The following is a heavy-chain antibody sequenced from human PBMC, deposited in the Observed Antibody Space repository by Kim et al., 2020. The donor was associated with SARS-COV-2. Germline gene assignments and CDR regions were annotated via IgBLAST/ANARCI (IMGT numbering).Heavy chain of an antibody. J-gene: IGHJ5*02. Sequence: SETLSLTCAVYGGSFSGYYWSWIRQPPGKGLEWIGEINHSGSTNYNPSLKSRVTISVDTSKNQFSLKLSSVTAADTAVYYCARGTAMARGRYNWFDPWGQGTLVTVSS. CDR3: ARGTAMARGRYNWFDP. D-gene: IGHD5-18*01. CDR1: GGSFSGYY. CDR2: INHSGST. V-gene: IGHV4-34*01.